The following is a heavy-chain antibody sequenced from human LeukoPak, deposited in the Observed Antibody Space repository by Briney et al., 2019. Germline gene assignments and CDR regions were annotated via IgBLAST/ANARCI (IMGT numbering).Heavy chain of an antibody. V-gene: IGHV1-18*01. CDR3: ARSQYYYDSSGYYHDAFDI. J-gene: IGHJ3*02. Sequence: ASVKVSCKASGYTFTTYGLSWVRQAPGQGLEWMGWISAYNGNTNYAQKLQGRVTMTTDTSTSTAYMELRSLRSDDTAVYYCARSQYYYDSSGYYHDAFDIWGQGTMVTVSS. CDR2: ISAYNGNT. D-gene: IGHD3-22*01. CDR1: GYTFTTYG.